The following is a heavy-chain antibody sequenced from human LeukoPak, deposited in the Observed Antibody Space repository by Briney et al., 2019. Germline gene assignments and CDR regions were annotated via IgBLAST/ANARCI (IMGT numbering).Heavy chain of an antibody. CDR1: GFTFSSYW. D-gene: IGHD6-13*01. CDR3: ARDPGIAAAGHYYYYGMDV. V-gene: IGHV3-7*01. J-gene: IGHJ6*02. Sequence: GGSLRLSCAASGFTFSSYWMSWVRQAPGKGLEWVANIKQDGSEKYYVDSVKGRFTISRDNAKNSLYLQMNSLRAEDTAVYYCARDPGIAAAGHYYYYGMDVWGQGTTVTVSS. CDR2: IKQDGSEK.